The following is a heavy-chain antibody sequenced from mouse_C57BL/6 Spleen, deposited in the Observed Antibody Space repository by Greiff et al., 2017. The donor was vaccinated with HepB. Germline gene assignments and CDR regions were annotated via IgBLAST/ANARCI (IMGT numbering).Heavy chain of an antibody. J-gene: IGHJ3*01. Sequence: QVQLQQPGAELVKPGASVKLSCKASGYTFTSYWMQWVKQRPGQGLEWIGEIDPSDSYTNYNQKFKGKATLTVDTSSSTAYMQLSSLTSEDSAVYYCAIYGLCAYWGQGTLVTVSA. CDR3: AIYGLCAY. V-gene: IGHV1-50*01. D-gene: IGHD1-1*01. CDR2: IDPSDSYT. CDR1: GYTFTSYW.